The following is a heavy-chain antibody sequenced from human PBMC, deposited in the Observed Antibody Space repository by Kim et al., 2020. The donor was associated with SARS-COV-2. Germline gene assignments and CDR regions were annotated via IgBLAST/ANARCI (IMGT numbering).Heavy chain of an antibody. CDR1: GFTFSSYS. V-gene: IGHV3-48*04. J-gene: IGHJ4*02. D-gene: IGHD6-13*01. Sequence: GGSLRLSCAASGFTFSSYSMNWVRQAPGKGLEWVSYISSSSSTIYYADSVKGRFTISRDNAKNSLYLQMNSLRAEDTAVYYCARDSFWIAAAGTGFDYWGQGTLVTVSS. CDR2: ISSSSSTI. CDR3: ARDSFWIAAAGTGFDY.